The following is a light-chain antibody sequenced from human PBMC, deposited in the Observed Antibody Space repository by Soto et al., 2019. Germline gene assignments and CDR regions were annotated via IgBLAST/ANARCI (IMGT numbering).Light chain of an antibody. V-gene: IGKV3-20*01. CDR1: QSVTSSY. Sequence: EIVLTQSPGTLSLSPGERATLTCRASQSVTSSYLAWYQQKPGQAPRLLMYGASSRATGLPDRFSGSGSGTDFPLTISRLEPEDFAVYYCQQYGSSPVTFGPGTTVDIK. CDR3: QQYGSSPVT. J-gene: IGKJ3*01. CDR2: GAS.